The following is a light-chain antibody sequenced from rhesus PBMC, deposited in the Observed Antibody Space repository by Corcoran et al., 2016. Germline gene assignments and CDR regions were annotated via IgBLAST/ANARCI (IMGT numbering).Light chain of an antibody. CDR3: SSYASSNTFV. V-gene: IGLV2-23*01. Sequence: QAALTQPPSVSGSPGQSVTISYTGTSSDIGGYNYVSWYQQHPGKAPKPMIYDVSKRPSGVSDRFSGSKSGNTASLTISGLQAEDEADYYCSSYASSNTFVFGSGTKLTVL. J-gene: IGLJ6*01. CDR1: SSDIGGYNY. CDR2: DVS.